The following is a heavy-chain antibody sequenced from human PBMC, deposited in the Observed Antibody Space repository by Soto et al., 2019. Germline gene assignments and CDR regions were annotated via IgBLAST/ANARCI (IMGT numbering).Heavy chain of an antibody. Sequence: GXSVKISCKASVYTFTYFYINRVRQAPGQGLEGMGWINPNSGATNYAQKFQGRVTMTRDTSIRTAYMELSRLRTDDTAVYYCATLGAGAFDYWGQGTLVTVSS. J-gene: IGHJ4*02. V-gene: IGHV1-2*02. CDR2: INPNSGAT. CDR3: ATLGAGAFDY. CDR1: VYTFTYFY. D-gene: IGHD3-16*01.